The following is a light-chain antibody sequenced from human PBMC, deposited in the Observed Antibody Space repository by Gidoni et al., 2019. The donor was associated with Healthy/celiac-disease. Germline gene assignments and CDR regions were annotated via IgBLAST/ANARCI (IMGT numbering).Light chain of an antibody. Sequence: AIRLTQSPSSFSASTGDRVTITCRASPGISSYLAWYQQKPGKAPKLLIYAASTLQSGVPSRFSGSGSGTDFTLTISCLQAEDFATYYWQQYYSYPRTFGQGTKVEIK. CDR3: QQYYSYPRT. J-gene: IGKJ1*01. CDR2: AAS. V-gene: IGKV1-8*01. CDR1: PGISSY.